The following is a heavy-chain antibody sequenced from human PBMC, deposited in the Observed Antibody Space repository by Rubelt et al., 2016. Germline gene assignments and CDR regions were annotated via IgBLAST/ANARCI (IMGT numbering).Heavy chain of an antibody. CDR3: AGTDPPY. V-gene: IGHV3-69-1*01. J-gene: IGHJ4*02. Sequence: GKGLEWVAYISSTYAIYYADSVRGRFTISRDNSKNTLYLQMNSLRAEDTAVNYCAGTDPPYWGQGTLVTVSS. CDR2: ISSTYAI.